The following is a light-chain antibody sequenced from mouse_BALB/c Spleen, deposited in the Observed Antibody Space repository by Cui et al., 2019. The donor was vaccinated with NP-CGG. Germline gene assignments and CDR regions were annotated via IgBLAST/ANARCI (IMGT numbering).Light chain of an antibody. V-gene: IGLV1*01. J-gene: IGLJ1*01. CDR1: TGAVTTSNY. Sequence: QAVVYQESALTTSPGETVTLTCRSSTGAVTTSNYANWVQEKPDHLFTGLIGGTNNRAPGVPARFSGSLIGDKAALTITGAQTEDEAIYFCALWYSNHWVFGGGTKVTVL. CDR2: GTN. CDR3: ALWYSNHWV.